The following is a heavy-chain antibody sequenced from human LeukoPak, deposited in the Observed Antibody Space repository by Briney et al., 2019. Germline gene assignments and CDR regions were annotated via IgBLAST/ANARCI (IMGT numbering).Heavy chain of an antibody. V-gene: IGHV1-8*01. CDR1: GYTFTSYD. D-gene: IGHD1-1*01. Sequence: ASVNVSSKASGYTFTSYDINWVRQATGQGLEWMGRMNPNSGNTGYAQKFQGRVTMTRNTSISTAYMELSSLRSEDTAVYYGARKNDPSYYYYYYMDVWGKGTTVTVSS. J-gene: IGHJ6*03. CDR2: MNPNSGNT. CDR3: ARKNDPSYYYYYYMDV.